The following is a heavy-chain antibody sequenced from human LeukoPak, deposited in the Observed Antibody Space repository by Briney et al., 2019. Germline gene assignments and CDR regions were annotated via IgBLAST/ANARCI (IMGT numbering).Heavy chain of an antibody. D-gene: IGHD3-9*01. Sequence: GASVKVSCKASGYTFTGYYMHWVRQAPGQGLEWMGWINPNSGGTNYAQKLQGRVTMTTDTSTSTAYMELRSLRSDDTAVYYCARLYDILTGYYDYWGQGTLVTVSS. CDR1: GYTFTGYY. J-gene: IGHJ4*02. V-gene: IGHV1-2*02. CDR2: INPNSGGT. CDR3: ARLYDILTGYYDY.